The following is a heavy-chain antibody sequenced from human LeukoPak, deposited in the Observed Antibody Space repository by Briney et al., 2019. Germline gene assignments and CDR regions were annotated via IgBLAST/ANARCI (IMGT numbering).Heavy chain of an antibody. Sequence: NPSETLSLTCAAYGGSFSGYYWSWIRQPPGKGLEWIGEINHSGSTNYNPSLKSRVTISVDTSKNQFSLKLSSVTAADTAVYYCARGLAISAAGDAFDIWGQGTMVTVSS. D-gene: IGHD6-13*01. CDR3: ARGLAISAAGDAFDI. CDR1: GGSFSGYY. J-gene: IGHJ3*02. CDR2: INHSGST. V-gene: IGHV4-34*01.